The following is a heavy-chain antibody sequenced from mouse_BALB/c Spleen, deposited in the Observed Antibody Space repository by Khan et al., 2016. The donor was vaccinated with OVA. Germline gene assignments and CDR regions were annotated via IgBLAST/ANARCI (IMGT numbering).Heavy chain of an antibody. V-gene: IGHV5-6-5*01. CDR1: GFTFSSYV. D-gene: IGHD2-14*01. CDR2: ISSGGTP. Sequence: EVELVESGGGLVKPGGSLKLSCAASGFTFSSYVMSWVRQTPEKRLAWVASISSGGTPYYPDSVKGRFTISRDNAMNILFLQMSSLRSEDTAIYFCAREAYRYDECYFDYWGQGTTLTVSS. CDR3: AREAYRYDECYFDY. J-gene: IGHJ2*01.